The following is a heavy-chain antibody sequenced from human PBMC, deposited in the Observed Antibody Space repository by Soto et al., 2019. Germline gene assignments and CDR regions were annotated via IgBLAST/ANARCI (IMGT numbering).Heavy chain of an antibody. J-gene: IGHJ4*02. D-gene: IGHD3-22*01. CDR3: TRVGGYYKTAY. CDR1: GFPLGDYG. CDR2: IRREVYGGTT. V-gene: IGHV3-49*04. Sequence: PGGSLRLSCTASGFPLGDYGVSWVRQAPGKGLEWVGFIRREVYGGTTEYAASVKGRFVFSRDDSENIAYLQMNSLKTEDTAVYYCTRVGGYYKTAYWGRGTLVTV.